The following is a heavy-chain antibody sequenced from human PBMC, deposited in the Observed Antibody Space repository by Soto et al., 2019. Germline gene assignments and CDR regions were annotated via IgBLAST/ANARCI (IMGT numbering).Heavy chain of an antibody. CDR1: GYLFAGYY. D-gene: IGHD3-22*01. CDR2: INPSSGDP. Sequence: VASVKVSCKASGYLFAGYYRHWVRQTPSQGLVWMGWINPSSGDPEYAQKFEAGAIMTRDKSTDPAYLDLSRLRSADTAVDYCARERHFFESGGYHEKYFDFSGQGTLVTVSS. J-gene: IGHJ4*02. V-gene: IGHV1-2*02. CDR3: ARERHFFESGGYHEKYFDF.